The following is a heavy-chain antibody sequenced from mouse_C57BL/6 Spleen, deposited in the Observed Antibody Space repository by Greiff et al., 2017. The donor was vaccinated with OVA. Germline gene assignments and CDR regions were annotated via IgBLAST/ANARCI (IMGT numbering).Heavy chain of an antibody. CDR2: LYPGSGST. V-gene: IGHV1-55*01. Sequence: VQLQQPGAELVKPGASVKMSCKASGYTFTSYWITWVKRRPGQGLEWIGDLYPGSGSTNYNEKFKSKDTLTVDTSSSTAYMQLSSLTSEDSAVYYCARSSDSNYDFDYWGQGTTLTVSS. D-gene: IGHD2-5*01. J-gene: IGHJ2*01. CDR1: GYTFTSYW. CDR3: ARSSDSNYDFDY.